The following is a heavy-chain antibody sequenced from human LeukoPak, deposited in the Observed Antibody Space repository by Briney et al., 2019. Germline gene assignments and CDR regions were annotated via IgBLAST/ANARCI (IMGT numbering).Heavy chain of an antibody. CDR3: AGDLGYGDLTNCYYYYGMDV. D-gene: IGHD4-17*01. CDR1: GGTFSSYA. V-gene: IGHV1-69*13. CDR2: TIPIFGTA. Sequence: ASVKVSCTASGGTFSSYAISWVRQAPGQGLEWMGGTIPIFGTANYAQKFQGRVTITADESTSTAYMELSSLRSEDTAVYYCAGDLGYGDLTNCYYYYGMDVWGKGTTVTVSS. J-gene: IGHJ6*04.